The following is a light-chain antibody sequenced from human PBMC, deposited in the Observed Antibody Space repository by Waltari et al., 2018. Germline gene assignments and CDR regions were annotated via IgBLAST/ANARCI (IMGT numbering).Light chain of an antibody. CDR1: SSNIGAGYD. CDR3: QSYDSSLSGRPWV. CDR2: ANR. Sequence: QSVLTQPPSVSGAPGQRVTISCTGSSSNIGAGYDVHWYLQLPGTAPKLLIYANRNRPSAVPDRFSGSKSGTSASLAITGLQPEDEADYYCQSYDSSLSGRPWVFGGGTKLTVL. V-gene: IGLV1-40*01. J-gene: IGLJ3*02.